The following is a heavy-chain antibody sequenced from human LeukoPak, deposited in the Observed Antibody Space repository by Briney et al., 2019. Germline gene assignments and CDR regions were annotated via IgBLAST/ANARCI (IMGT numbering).Heavy chain of an antibody. CDR2: ISGSGGTT. CDR3: AKKRGYSSGYHY. Sequence: GGSLRLSCAASGFTFSSYDMSWVRQTPGKGLEWVSGISGSGGTTYYADSVKGRFTISRDNSKNTLYLQMSGLRAADTAIYFCAKKRGYSSGYHYWGQGTLVTVSS. J-gene: IGHJ4*02. D-gene: IGHD3-22*01. V-gene: IGHV3-23*01. CDR1: GFTFSSYD.